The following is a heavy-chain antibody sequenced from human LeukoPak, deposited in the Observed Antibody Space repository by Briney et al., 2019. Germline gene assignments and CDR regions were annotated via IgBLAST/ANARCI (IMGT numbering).Heavy chain of an antibody. CDR1: GGSISGYY. Sequence: SETLSLTCTVSGGSISGYYWTWIRQPPGKGLEWIGYIHTSGSSNYNPSLKSRVTISVDTSKNQFSLKLSSVTAADTAVYYRARLWLGYYFDYWGQGTLVTVSS. CDR2: IHTSGSS. CDR3: ARLWLGYYFDY. D-gene: IGHD6-19*01. V-gene: IGHV4-4*09. J-gene: IGHJ4*02.